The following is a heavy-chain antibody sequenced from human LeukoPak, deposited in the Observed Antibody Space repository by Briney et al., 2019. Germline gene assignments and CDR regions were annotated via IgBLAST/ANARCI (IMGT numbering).Heavy chain of an antibody. CDR2: IIPIFGTA. V-gene: IGHV1-69*05. Sequence: GASVKLSCKASGGTFSSYAISWVRQAPGQGLGWMGGIIPIFGTANYAQKFQGRVTITTDESTSTAYMELSSLRSEDTAVYYCARSRYSSGYMDVWGKGTTVTVSS. CDR3: ARSRYSSGYMDV. D-gene: IGHD6-19*01. J-gene: IGHJ6*03. CDR1: GGTFSSYA.